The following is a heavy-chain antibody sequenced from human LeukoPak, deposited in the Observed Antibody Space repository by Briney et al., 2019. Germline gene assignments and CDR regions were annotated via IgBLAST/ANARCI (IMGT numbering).Heavy chain of an antibody. D-gene: IGHD1-20*01. CDR3: ARDRPSENNFGFDY. J-gene: IGHJ4*02. CDR2: ISSSSSYI. Sequence: GGSLRLSCAASVFTFSSYRMTWVRQAPGKGLEWVSSISSSSSYIYYADSVKGRFTIPRDNAKNSLYLQMNSLRAEDTAVYYCARDRPSENNFGFDYWGQGTLVTVSS. V-gene: IGHV3-21*01. CDR1: VFTFSSYR.